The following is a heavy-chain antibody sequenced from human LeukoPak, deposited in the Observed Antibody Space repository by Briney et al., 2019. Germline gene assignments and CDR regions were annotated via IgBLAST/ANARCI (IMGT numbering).Heavy chain of an antibody. J-gene: IGHJ4*02. V-gene: IGHV3-23*01. Sequence: PGGSLRLSCAASGFTFSYYAMSWVRQAPGKGLEWVSAISGSGGSTYYADSVEGRFTVSRDNSKNTPYLQMNSLRAEDTAVYYCAKDHTVSITYYFDYWGQGTLVTVSS. D-gene: IGHD1-20*01. CDR3: AKDHTVSITYYFDY. CDR1: GFTFSYYA. CDR2: ISGSGGST.